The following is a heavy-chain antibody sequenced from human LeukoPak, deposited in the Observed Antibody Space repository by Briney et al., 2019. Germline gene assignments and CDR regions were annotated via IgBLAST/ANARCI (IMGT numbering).Heavy chain of an antibody. CDR1: GFTFSSYA. V-gene: IGHV3-23*01. CDR2: ISGSGGST. Sequence: GGSLRLSCAASGFTFSSYAMSWVRQAPGKGLEWVSAISGSGGSTYYADSVKGRFTISRGNSKNTLYLQMNSLRAEDTAVYYCAKDLPGDYYDSSGQIDYWGQGTLVTVSS. J-gene: IGHJ4*02. CDR3: AKDLPGDYYDSSGQIDY. D-gene: IGHD3-22*01.